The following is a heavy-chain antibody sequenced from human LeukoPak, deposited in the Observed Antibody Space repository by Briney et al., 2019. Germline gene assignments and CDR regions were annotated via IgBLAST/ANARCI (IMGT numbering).Heavy chain of an antibody. CDR2: IYTSGST. CDR1: GGSISSGSYY. D-gene: IGHD6-19*01. CDR3: ARHKYSSGWPPEGAFDI. Sequence: SETLSLTCTVSGGSISSGSYYWSWIRQPVGKGLEWIGRIYTSGSTNYNPSLKSRVTISVDTSKNQFSLKLSSVTAADTAVYYCARHKYSSGWPPEGAFDIWGQGTMVTVSS. V-gene: IGHV4-61*02. J-gene: IGHJ3*02.